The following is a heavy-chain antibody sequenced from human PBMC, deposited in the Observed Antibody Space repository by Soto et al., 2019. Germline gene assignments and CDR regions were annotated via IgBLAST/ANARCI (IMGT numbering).Heavy chain of an antibody. V-gene: IGHV1-18*01. CDR1: GYTFTSYG. J-gene: IGHJ6*02. CDR2: ISAYNGNT. D-gene: IGHD3-10*01. CDR3: ARDTGGVTMVRGASYYYGMDV. Sequence: QVQLVQSGAEVKKPGASVKVSCKASGYTFTSYGISWVRQAPGQGLEWMGWISAYNGNTNYAQKLQGRVTMTTDTSRRTAYMELRSLRSDDTAVYYCARDTGGVTMVRGASYYYGMDVWGQGTTVTVSS.